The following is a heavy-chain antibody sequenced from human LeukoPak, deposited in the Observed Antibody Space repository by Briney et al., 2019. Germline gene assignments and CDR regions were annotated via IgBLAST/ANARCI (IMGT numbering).Heavy chain of an antibody. CDR2: ILYDGSYK. CDR1: EFTFSKYG. Sequence: GGSLRLSCAASEFTFSKYGMHWVRQAPGKGLEWVAVILYDGSYKYHADSVKGRFTVSRDNSKNTLYLQINSLRAEDTAVYYCARDPFDYYGPYYIDYWGQGTLVTVSS. J-gene: IGHJ4*02. V-gene: IGHV3-33*05. D-gene: IGHD1-26*01. CDR3: ARDPFDYYGPYYIDY.